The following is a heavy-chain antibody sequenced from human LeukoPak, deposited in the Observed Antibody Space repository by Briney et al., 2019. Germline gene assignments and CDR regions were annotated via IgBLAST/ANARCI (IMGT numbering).Heavy chain of an antibody. V-gene: IGHV3-11*05. D-gene: IGHD2-15*01. Sequence: KPGGSLRLSCAASGFTFSDYYMSWIRQAPGKGLEWVSYISSSSSYTNYADSVKGRFTISRDNAKNSLYLQMNSLRAEDTAVYYCARAIVDPPYYFDYWGQGTLVTVSS. CDR2: ISSSSSYT. CDR3: ARAIVDPPYYFDY. CDR1: GFTFSDYY. J-gene: IGHJ4*02.